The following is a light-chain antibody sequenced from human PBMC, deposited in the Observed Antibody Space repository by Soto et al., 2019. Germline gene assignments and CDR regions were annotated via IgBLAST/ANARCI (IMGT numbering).Light chain of an antibody. CDR2: GVS. CDR1: QSVWSNF. V-gene: IGKV3-20*01. CDR3: QQYGAPPTT. J-gene: IGKJ4*01. Sequence: EIMLTQSPGTLSLSPGERATLSCRASQSVWSNFFAWYQQKPGQAPRLLIYGVSSRATDIPDRFGGGGSGTDFTLTISRLEPEDFAVYFCQQYGAPPTTFGGGTKVEIK.